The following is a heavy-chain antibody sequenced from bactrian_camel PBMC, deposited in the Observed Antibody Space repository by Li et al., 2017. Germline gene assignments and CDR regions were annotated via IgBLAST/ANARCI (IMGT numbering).Heavy chain of an antibody. CDR1: GSGYISGTAC. D-gene: IGHD2*01. Sequence: DVQLVESGGGSVNAGGSLTLSCAASGSGYISGTACMGWFRQVPGKEREGVAAIFKDGHPVFYGDSVKGRFTISLDNSKKTMMLQMNSLEPEDTAMYYCAADIGACGGWKKADFGFWAMGTQVTVS. CDR3: AADIGACGGWKKADFGF. CDR2: IFKDGHPV. V-gene: IGHV3S40*01. J-gene: IGHJ6*01.